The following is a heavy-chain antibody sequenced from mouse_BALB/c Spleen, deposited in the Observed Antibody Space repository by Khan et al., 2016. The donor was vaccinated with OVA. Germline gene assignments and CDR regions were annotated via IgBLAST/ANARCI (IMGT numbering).Heavy chain of an antibody. D-gene: IGHD1-1*01. CDR3: ARLAYYYNSEGFAY. Sequence: EVELVESGGVLVKPGGSLKLSCAASGFTFSTYGMSWVRQIPDKRLEWVATISSGGSYTYYPDSVKGRFTISRDNAKNTLYLQMNNLNSEDTAMYYCARLAYYYNSEGFAYWGQGTLVTVSA. J-gene: IGHJ3*01. CDR1: GFTFSTYG. CDR2: ISSGGSYT. V-gene: IGHV5-6*01.